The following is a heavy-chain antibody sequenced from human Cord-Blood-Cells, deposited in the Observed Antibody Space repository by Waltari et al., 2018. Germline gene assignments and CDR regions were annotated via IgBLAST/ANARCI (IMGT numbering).Heavy chain of an antibody. J-gene: IGHJ4*02. CDR1: GYTFTGYY. Sequence: QVQLVQSGAEVKKPGASVKVSCKASGYTFTGYYMHWVRQAPGQGLEGMGWINPNSGGTNCAQKFEGWVTMTRGTSISTAYMELSRLRSDDTAVYYCARVGAAGDMGPYFDYWGQGTLVTVSS. D-gene: IGHD6-13*01. CDR2: INPNSGGT. V-gene: IGHV1-2*04. CDR3: ARVGAAGDMGPYFDY.